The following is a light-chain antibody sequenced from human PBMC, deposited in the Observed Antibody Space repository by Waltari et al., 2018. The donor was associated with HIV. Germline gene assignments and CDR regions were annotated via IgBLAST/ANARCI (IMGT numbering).Light chain of an antibody. CDR3: AVLDDTLGGGV. J-gene: IGLJ2*01. CDR2: RDN. CDR1: TANIGANF. V-gene: IGLV1-47*01. Sequence: QSVLTQPPSASGTPGQKVTISCSGGTANIGANFVFWFKQFPGTAPKLLSYRDNPRHSGVPARFSCSKSGTSSSLTISGLRSDDEAHYFCAVLDDTLGGGVFGGGTKLTVL.